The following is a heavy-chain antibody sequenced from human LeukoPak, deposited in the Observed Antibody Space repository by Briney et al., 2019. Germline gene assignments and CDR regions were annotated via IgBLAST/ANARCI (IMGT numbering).Heavy chain of an antibody. J-gene: IGHJ4*02. Sequence: SVKVSCKASRGTFSSYAISWVRQAPGQGLEWMGGIIPIFGTANYAQKFQGRVTITADESTSTAYMELSSLRSEDTAVYYCARGPQRVLVGATGHFDYWGQGTLVTVSS. CDR2: IIPIFGTA. D-gene: IGHD1-26*01. V-gene: IGHV1-69*13. CDR3: ARGPQRVLVGATGHFDY. CDR1: RGTFSSYA.